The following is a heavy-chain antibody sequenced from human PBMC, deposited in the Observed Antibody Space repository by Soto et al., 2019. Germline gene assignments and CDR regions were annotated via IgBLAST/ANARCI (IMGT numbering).Heavy chain of an antibody. CDR3: AHDPRYSLDF. D-gene: IGHD5-12*01. Sequence: HSQTLSLTCVISGDSVSIYSGAWNWIRQSPSRGLEWLGRTYYRSKWYYDYAESVKSRIIISVDTSKNQFSLQLNSVTPEDAAVYYCAHDPRYSLDFWGPGTQVTLSS. CDR2: TYYRSKWYY. CDR1: GDSVSIYSGA. V-gene: IGHV6-1*01. J-gene: IGHJ4*02.